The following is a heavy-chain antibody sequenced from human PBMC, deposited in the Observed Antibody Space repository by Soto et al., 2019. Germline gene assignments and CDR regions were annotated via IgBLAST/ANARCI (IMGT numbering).Heavy chain of an antibody. CDR2: IYHSGST. J-gene: IGHJ6*02. V-gene: IGHV4-4*02. CDR3: ARAAAAGTDPYYYYGMDV. D-gene: IGHD6-13*01. Sequence: PSETLSLTCAVSGGSISSSNWWSWVRQPPGKGLEWIGEIYHSGSTNYNPSLKSRVTISVDKSKNQFSLKLSSVTAADTAVYYCARAAAAGTDPYYYYGMDVWGQGTTVTVSS. CDR1: GGSISSSNW.